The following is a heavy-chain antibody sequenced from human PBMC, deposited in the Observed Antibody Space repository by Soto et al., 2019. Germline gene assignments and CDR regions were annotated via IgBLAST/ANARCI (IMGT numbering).Heavy chain of an antibody. CDR3: AKDLSSRRRYYDILTGYFVGI. Sequence: GGSLRLSCAASGFTFSSYAMSWVRQAPGKGLEWVSAISGSGGSTYYADSVKGRFTISRDNSKNTLYLQMNSLRAEDTAVYYCAKDLSSRRRYYDILTGYFVGIWGQGTMVTVSS. J-gene: IGHJ3*02. V-gene: IGHV3-23*01. CDR1: GFTFSSYA. CDR2: ISGSGGST. D-gene: IGHD3-9*01.